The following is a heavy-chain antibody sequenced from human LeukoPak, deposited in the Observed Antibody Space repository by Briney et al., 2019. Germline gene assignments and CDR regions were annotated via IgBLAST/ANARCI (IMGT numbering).Heavy chain of an antibody. J-gene: IGHJ6*03. Sequence: SETLSLTCTVSGGSISSSSYYWGWIRQPPGKGLEWIGSIYYSGSTYYNPSLKSRVTISVDTSKNQISLRLNSVTAADTAVYYCARDFRGHYDGLAYYYYYYYKDVWGKGTTVTVSS. CDR3: ARDFRGHYDGLAYYYYYYYKDV. D-gene: IGHD3-10*01. V-gene: IGHV4-39*07. CDR1: GGSISSSSYY. CDR2: IYYSGST.